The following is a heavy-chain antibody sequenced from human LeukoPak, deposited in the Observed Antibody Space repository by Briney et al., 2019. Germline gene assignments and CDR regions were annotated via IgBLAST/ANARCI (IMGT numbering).Heavy chain of an antibody. D-gene: IGHD1-26*01. CDR2: INHSGST. CDR1: VGSFSGYY. V-gene: IGHV4-34*01. J-gene: IGHJ3*02. CDR3: ARVVGVGATSAFDI. Sequence: SETLSLTCAVYVGSFSGYYWSWIRQPPGKGLEWIGEINHSGSTNYNPSLKSRVTISVDTSKNQFSLKLSSVTAADTAVYYCARVVGVGATSAFDIWGQGTMVTVSS.